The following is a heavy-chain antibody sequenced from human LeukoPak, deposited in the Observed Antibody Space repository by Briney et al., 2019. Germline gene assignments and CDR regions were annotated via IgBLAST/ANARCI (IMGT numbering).Heavy chain of an antibody. Sequence: PGGSLGLSWVASGFSFRNYAIHWVRQAPGKGLEYVSVINTDGRITYYADSVKGRFTISRDNSKNTVYPQMDSLRGEDMAVYYCTRDGGSFCDFDYWGQGALVTVSS. J-gene: IGHJ4*02. V-gene: IGHV3-64*02. D-gene: IGHD1-26*01. CDR1: GFSFRNYA. CDR2: INTDGRIT. CDR3: TRDGGSFCDFDY.